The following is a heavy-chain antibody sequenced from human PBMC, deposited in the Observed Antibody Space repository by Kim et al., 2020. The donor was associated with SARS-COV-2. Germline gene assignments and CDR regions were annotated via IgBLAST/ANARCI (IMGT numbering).Heavy chain of an antibody. CDR2: IIPIFGTA. V-gene: IGHV1-69*13. Sequence: SVKVSCKASGGTFSSYAISWVRQAPGQGLEWMGGIIPIFGTANYAQKFQGRVTITADESTSTAYMELSSLRSEDTAVYYCARGGYYDILTGLLWGDAFDIWGQGTMVTVSS. CDR3: ARGGYYDILTGLLWGDAFDI. CDR1: GGTFSSYA. J-gene: IGHJ3*02. D-gene: IGHD3-9*01.